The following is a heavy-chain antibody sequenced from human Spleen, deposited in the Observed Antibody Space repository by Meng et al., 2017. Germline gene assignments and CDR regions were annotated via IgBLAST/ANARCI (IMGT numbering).Heavy chain of an antibody. CDR1: GFTFSTYA. CDR2: ISGSGGST. V-gene: IGHV3-23*01. J-gene: IGHJ4*02. D-gene: IGHD2-2*01. CDR3: ARQVGPDY. Sequence: LSLTCAASGFTFSTYAMTWVRQAPGKGLGWVAAISGSGGSTFYADSVKGRFTISRDNSKNTLYLQMNSLRAEDTAVYYCARQVGPDYWGQGTLVTVSS.